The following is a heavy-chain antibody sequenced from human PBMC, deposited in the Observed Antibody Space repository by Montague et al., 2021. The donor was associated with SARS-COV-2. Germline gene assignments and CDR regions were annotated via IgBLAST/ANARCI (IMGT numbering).Heavy chain of an antibody. CDR2: LYNSGST. V-gene: IGHV4-59*01. J-gene: IGHJ4*02. D-gene: IGHD4-17*01. CDR3: AAYGVTNYLEY. CDR1: GDSISSYY. Sequence: SETLSLTCSVSGDSISSYYWSWIRQPPGKGLEWIGYLYNSGSTKYNPSLESRATISVDTSRKHFSLKLKSVTTADTAVYYCAAYGVTNYLEYWGQGILVTVSS.